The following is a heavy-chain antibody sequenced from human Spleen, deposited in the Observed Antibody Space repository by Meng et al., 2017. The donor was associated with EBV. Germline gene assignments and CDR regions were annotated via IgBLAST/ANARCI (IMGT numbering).Heavy chain of an antibody. CDR2: LIPMFGEP. CDR3: ASESGRGYTPDY. J-gene: IGHJ4*02. CDR1: GGTFNTYA. Sequence: QVQLVQSGAEVKKPWSSVKVSCKTSGGTFNTYAISWVRQAPGQGLEWMGGLIPMFGEPNYAQKFEARVTITADESTRTHYMEMSSLTSEDTAVYYCASESGRGYTPDYWGQGTLVTVSS. D-gene: IGHD3-10*01. V-gene: IGHV1-69*01.